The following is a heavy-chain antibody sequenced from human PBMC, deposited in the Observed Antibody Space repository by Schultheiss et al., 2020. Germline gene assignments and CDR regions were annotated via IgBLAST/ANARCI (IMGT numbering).Heavy chain of an antibody. Sequence: GGSLRLSCAASRFAFSTHPMHWLRQRPGKGLEWVAGIGTGGDTYYPGSVRGRFTTSRDNAKNSLYLQMNSLRAEDTAVYYCARDSAAAVPFDYWGQGTLVTVSS. CDR1: RFAFSTHP. D-gene: IGHD6-13*01. CDR2: IGTGGDT. J-gene: IGHJ4*02. V-gene: IGHV3-13*01. CDR3: ARDSAAAVPFDY.